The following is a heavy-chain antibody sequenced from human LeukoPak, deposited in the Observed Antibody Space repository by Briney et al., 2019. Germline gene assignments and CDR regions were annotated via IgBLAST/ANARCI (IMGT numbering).Heavy chain of an antibody. D-gene: IGHD6-13*01. CDR2: ISSSGSTI. V-gene: IGHV3-48*03. J-gene: IGHJ6*03. CDR3: ARVRYSSSWSGYYYYMDV. Sequence: GGSLRLSCAASGFTFSSYEMNWVRQAPGKGLEWVSYISSSGSTIYYADSVKGRFTISRDNAKNSLYLQMNSLRAEDTAVYYCARVRYSSSWSGYYYYMDVWGKGTTVTISS. CDR1: GFTFSSYE.